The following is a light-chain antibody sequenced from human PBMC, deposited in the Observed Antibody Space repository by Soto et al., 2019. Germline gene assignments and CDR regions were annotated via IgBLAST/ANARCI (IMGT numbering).Light chain of an antibody. J-gene: IGLJ2*01. Sequence: QSALTQPASVSGSPGQSITISCTGTSSDVGGYNYVSWYQQHPGKAPKLMIYDVNNRPSGVSNRFSDSKSGNTASLTISGLQAEDEADYYCSSYTVSSTYVVFGGGTKLTVL. CDR3: SSYTVSSTYVV. V-gene: IGLV2-14*01. CDR1: SSDVGGYNY. CDR2: DVN.